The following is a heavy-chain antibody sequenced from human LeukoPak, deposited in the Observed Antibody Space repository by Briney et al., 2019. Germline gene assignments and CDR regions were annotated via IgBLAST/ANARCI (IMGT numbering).Heavy chain of an antibody. Sequence: GASVKVSCKASGGTFSSYAISWVRQAPGQGLEWMGGIIPIFGTANYAQKFQGRVTITADESTSTAYMELSSLRSEDTAVYYCASSYDSSGYPPHYYYYYMDVWGKGTTVTISS. CDR1: GGTFSSYA. CDR3: ASSYDSSGYPPHYYYYYMDV. CDR2: IIPIFGTA. J-gene: IGHJ6*03. D-gene: IGHD3-22*01. V-gene: IGHV1-69*13.